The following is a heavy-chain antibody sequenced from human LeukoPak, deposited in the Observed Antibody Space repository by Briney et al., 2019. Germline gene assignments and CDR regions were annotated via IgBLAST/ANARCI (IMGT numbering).Heavy chain of an antibody. CDR3: ARVFWEQQLRWFDP. CDR1: GDRVSNKSAA. J-gene: IGHJ5*02. V-gene: IGHV6-1*01. CDR2: TYYRSRWYN. D-gene: IGHD6-13*01. Sequence: SQTLSLTCAISGDRVSNKSAAWNWIRQSPSRGLEWLGRTYYRSRWYNDYAESVQSRITINPDTSKNHFSLELNSVTPEDTAVYYCARVFWEQQLRWFDPWGQGTLVTVSS.